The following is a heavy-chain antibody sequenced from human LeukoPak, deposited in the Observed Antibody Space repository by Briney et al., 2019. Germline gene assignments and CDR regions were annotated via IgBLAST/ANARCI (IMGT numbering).Heavy chain of an antibody. Sequence: SETLSLTCAVYGGSFSDYYWTWIRQPPGKGLEWIGEINHSGSTNYNPSLKSRVTISVDTSKKQFFLRLSSVTAADTAVYYCARRLTQYDCFDPWGQGILVTVSS. J-gene: IGHJ5*02. V-gene: IGHV4-34*01. CDR2: INHSGST. D-gene: IGHD2-2*01. CDR1: GGSFSDYY. CDR3: ARRLTQYDCFDP.